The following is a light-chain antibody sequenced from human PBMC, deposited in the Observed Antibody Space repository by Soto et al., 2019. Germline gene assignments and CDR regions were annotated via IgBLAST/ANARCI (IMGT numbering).Light chain of an antibody. J-gene: IGLJ3*02. Sequence: QSVLTQPASVSGSPGQSITISCTGTSSDVGGYNYVSWYQQHPGKAPQLKIYDVSNRYPGVSNRFSGSKSGNTTSLTISGLQAEDEADYYCTSYTSTNTWVFGGGTKLTVL. CDR1: SSDVGGYNY. CDR2: DVS. CDR3: TSYTSTNTWV. V-gene: IGLV2-14*03.